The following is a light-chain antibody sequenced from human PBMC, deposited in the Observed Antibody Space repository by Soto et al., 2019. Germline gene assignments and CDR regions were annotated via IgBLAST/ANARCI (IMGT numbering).Light chain of an antibody. Sequence: DIQMTQSPSTLSASVGDRVTITCRASQSISSWLAWYQHKPGKAPKLLIYKASSLESGVPSRVSGSGSGTEFTLTISSLQPDDFATYYCQQYNRYPLTFGGGTKVDIK. V-gene: IGKV1-5*03. J-gene: IGKJ4*01. CDR2: KAS. CDR3: QQYNRYPLT. CDR1: QSISSW.